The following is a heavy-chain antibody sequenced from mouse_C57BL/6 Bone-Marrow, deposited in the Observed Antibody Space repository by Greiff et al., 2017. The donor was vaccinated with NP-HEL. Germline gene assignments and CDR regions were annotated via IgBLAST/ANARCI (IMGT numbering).Heavy chain of an antibody. Sequence: EVHLQQSGPELVKPGASVKISCKASGYTFTDYYMNWVKQSHGKSLEWIGDINPNNGGTSYNQKFKGKATLTVDKSSSTAYMELRSLTSEDSAVYYCARFYYGSSYWWYFDVWGTGTTVTVSS. V-gene: IGHV1-26*01. CDR1: GYTFTDYY. CDR2: INPNNGGT. CDR3: ARFYYGSSYWWYFDV. J-gene: IGHJ1*03. D-gene: IGHD1-1*01.